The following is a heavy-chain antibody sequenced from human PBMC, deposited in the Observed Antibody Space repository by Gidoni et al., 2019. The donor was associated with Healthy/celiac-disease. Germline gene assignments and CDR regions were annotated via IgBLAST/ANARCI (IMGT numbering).Heavy chain of an antibody. J-gene: IGHJ4*02. CDR2: ISYDGSNK. CDR3: ATPYSGRNETPFDY. V-gene: IGHV3-30*03. Sequence: GGGVVQPGRSLRLSCAASGFTFSSYGMHWVRQAPGKGLEWVAVISYDGSNKYYADSVKGRFTISRDNSKNTLYLQMNSLRAEDTAVYYCATPYSGRNETPFDYWGQGTLVTVSS. CDR1: GFTFSSYG. D-gene: IGHD1-26*01.